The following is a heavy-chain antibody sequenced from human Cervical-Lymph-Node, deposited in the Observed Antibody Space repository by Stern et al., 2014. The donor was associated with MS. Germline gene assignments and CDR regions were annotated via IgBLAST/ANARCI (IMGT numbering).Heavy chain of an antibody. D-gene: IGHD4-23*01. CDR2: IDWDDDK. CDR1: GFSLSTSGMC. J-gene: IGHJ6*02. V-gene: IGHV2-70*01. Sequence: QVTLRASGPALVKPTQTLTLTCTFSGFSLSTSGMCVSWIRQPPGKALEWLALIDWDDDKYYSTSLKTRLTISKDTSKNQVVLTMTNMDPVDTATYYCARIRNGGNSVYGMDVWGQGTTVTVSS. CDR3: ARIRNGGNSVYGMDV.